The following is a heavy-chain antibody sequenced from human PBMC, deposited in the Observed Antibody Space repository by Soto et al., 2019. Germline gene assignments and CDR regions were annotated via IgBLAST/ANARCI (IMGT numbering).Heavy chain of an antibody. CDR1: GFTFSSYS. Sequence: PGGSLRLSCAASGFTFSSYSMNWVRQAPGKGLEWVSSISSSSSYIYYADSVKGRFTISRDNAKNSLYLQMNSLRAEDTAVYYCARDAPPYSSGWYNWFDPWGQGTLVTVSS. J-gene: IGHJ5*02. V-gene: IGHV3-21*01. CDR3: ARDAPPYSSGWYNWFDP. D-gene: IGHD6-19*01. CDR2: ISSSSSYI.